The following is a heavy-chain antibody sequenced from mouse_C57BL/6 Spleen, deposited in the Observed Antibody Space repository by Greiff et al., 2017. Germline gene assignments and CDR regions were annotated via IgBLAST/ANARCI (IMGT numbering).Heavy chain of an antibody. V-gene: IGHV1-52*01. Sequence: QVQLQQPGAELVRPGSSVKLSCKASGYTFTSYWMHWVKQRPIQGLEWIGNIDPSDSETHYNQKFKGKATLTVDKSSSTAYMQLSSLTSEDSAVFYGAGGGCLDFGGWGQGTTLTVAT. D-gene: IGHD1-1*02. J-gene: IGHJ2*01. CDR3: AGGGCLDFGG. CDR1: GYTFTSYW. CDR2: IDPSDSET.